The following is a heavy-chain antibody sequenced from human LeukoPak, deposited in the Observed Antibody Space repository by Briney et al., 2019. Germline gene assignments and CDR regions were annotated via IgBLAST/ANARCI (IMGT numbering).Heavy chain of an antibody. Sequence: GGSLRLSCTVSEFIFDDFAMHWVRQAPGKGLEWVSGIYWDSSSVDYADSVKGRFTISRDNAKNSLYLQMISLRTDDTAVYYCVKDRKSRDLDSLDIWGQGTMVTVSS. D-gene: IGHD5-24*01. CDR3: VKDRKSRDLDSLDI. J-gene: IGHJ3*02. CDR2: IYWDSSSV. CDR1: EFIFDDFA. V-gene: IGHV3-9*01.